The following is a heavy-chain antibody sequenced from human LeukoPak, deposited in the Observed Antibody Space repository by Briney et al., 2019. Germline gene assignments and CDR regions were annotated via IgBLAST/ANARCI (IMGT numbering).Heavy chain of an antibody. CDR1: GGSISSYY. J-gene: IGHJ4*02. V-gene: IGHV4-59*12. CDR2: IYYSGST. CDR3: ARRPGWYGGFDY. Sequence: SETLSLTCTVSGGSISSYYWSWIRQPPGKGLEWIGYIYYSGSTNYNPSLKSRVTISVDTSKNQFSLKLSSVTAADTAVYYCARRPGWYGGFDYWGQGTLVTVSS. D-gene: IGHD6-19*01.